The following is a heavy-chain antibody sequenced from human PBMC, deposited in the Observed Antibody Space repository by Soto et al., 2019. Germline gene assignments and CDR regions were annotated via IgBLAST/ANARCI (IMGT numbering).Heavy chain of an antibody. Sequence: PGGSLRLSCVASGFTFSFYTMHWVRQAPGKGLGLLSRIKGEGRTTNDGGSLRGPFTISKDNAKNTWYLQMNSLRAEDTAVYYCVRGEGGWETYWGQGTLVTVSS. CDR1: GFTFSFYT. J-gene: IGHJ4*02. D-gene: IGHD6-19*01. CDR2: IKGEGRTT. V-gene: IGHV3-74*01. CDR3: VRGEGGWETY.